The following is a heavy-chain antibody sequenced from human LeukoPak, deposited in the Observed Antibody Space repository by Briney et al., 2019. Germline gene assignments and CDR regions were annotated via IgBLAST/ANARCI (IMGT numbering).Heavy chain of an antibody. Sequence: GGSLRLSCASSGFTFSAYHMNWVRQAPGKGLEWISFISSDSGTIYYADSVKGRFTISRNNAANSLYLQMNNLRDEDTAVYYCARRDPFDYWGQGTMVTVSS. J-gene: IGHJ4*02. CDR2: ISSDSGTI. CDR3: ARRDPFDY. CDR1: GFTFSAYH. V-gene: IGHV3-48*02.